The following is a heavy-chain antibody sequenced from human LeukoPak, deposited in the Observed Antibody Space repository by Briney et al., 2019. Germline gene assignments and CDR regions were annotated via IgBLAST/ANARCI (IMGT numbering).Heavy chain of an antibody. Sequence: GGSLRLSCASSGFTFSAYHMNWVRQAPGKGLEWISFISSDSGTIYYADSVKGRFTISRNNAANSLYLQMNNLRDEDTAVYYCARRDPFDYWGQGTMVTVSS. J-gene: IGHJ4*02. CDR2: ISSDSGTI. CDR3: ARRDPFDY. CDR1: GFTFSAYH. V-gene: IGHV3-48*02.